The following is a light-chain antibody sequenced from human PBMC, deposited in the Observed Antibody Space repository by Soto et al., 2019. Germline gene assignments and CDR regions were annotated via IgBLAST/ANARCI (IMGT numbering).Light chain of an antibody. Sequence: EIVLTQSPNTLSLSPGERATLSCRASQSVSSGYLVWYQQKPGQAPRLLIYGASNRATGIPDRFSGSGSGTDFTLTISRLEPEDFGVYYCQQYGGSPPAYTFGLGTKLEI. CDR3: QQYGGSPPAYT. CDR2: GAS. CDR1: QSVSSGY. V-gene: IGKV3-20*01. J-gene: IGKJ2*01.